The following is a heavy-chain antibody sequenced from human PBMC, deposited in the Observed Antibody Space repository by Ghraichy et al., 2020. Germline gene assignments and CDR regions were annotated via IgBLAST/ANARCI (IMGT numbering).Heavy chain of an antibody. D-gene: IGHD3-22*01. Sequence: GGSLRLSCSASGFTFSSYAMHWVRQAPGKGLQYVSAITSKGGSTYYADSVKGRFTISRDNSKNTLYLQMSSLRAEDTAVYYCVKGGWDYYDSSGYYYPLQFDDWGQGTLVTVSS. CDR3: VKGGWDYYDSSGYYYPLQFDD. CDR1: GFTFSSYA. J-gene: IGHJ4*02. V-gene: IGHV3-64D*06. CDR2: ITSKGGST.